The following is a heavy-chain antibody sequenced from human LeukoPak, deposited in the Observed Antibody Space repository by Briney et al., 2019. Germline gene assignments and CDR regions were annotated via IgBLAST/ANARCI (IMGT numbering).Heavy chain of an antibody. J-gene: IGHJ3*02. Sequence: PGRSLRLSCAASGFTFSSYAMHWVRQAPGKGLEWVAVISYDGSNKYYADSVKGRLTISRDNSKNTLYLQMNNLRAEDTAVYYCARDRKASAFDIWGQGTMVTVSS. CDR2: ISYDGSNK. V-gene: IGHV3-30*04. CDR1: GFTFSSYA. CDR3: ARDRKASAFDI.